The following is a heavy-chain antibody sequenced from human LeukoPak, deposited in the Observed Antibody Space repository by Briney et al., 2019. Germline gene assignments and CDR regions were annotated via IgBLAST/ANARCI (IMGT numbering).Heavy chain of an antibody. Sequence: GGSLRLSCAASGFTFSAYGMTWVRQAPGKGLECVSTVSNNGDSTYYADSVKGRFTISRDNSKNTLYLQMNSLRTEDTAVYYCAGRGIAHSWGQGTLVTVSS. V-gene: IGHV3-23*01. CDR2: VSNNGDST. CDR1: GFTFSAYG. CDR3: AGRGIAHS. J-gene: IGHJ5*02. D-gene: IGHD6-13*01.